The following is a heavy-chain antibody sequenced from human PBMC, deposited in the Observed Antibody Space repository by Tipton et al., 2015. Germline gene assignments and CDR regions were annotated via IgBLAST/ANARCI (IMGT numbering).Heavy chain of an antibody. CDR2: IYYSGGT. CDR3: ARARGYSSWYATRTWFDP. V-gene: IGHV4-39*01. J-gene: IGHJ5*02. D-gene: IGHD6-13*01. Sequence: TLSLTCTVSGGSISSSSYYWGWIRQPPGKGLEWVGSIYYSGGTYFSPSLKSRVTISVDTSKNQFSLRLSSVTAADTAVYYCARARGYSSWYATRTWFDPWGQGTLVTVSA. CDR1: GGSISSSSYY.